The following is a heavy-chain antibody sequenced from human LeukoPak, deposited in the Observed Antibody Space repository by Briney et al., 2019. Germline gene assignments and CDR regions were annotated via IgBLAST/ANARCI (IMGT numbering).Heavy chain of an antibody. Sequence: SETLSLTCTVSGGSLSSGDYYWSWIRQPPGKGLEWIGYIYYSGSTYYNPSLKSRVTISVDTSKNQFSLKLSSVTAADTAVYYCARDFHDYGDYYYYYGMDVWGQGTTVTVSS. J-gene: IGHJ6*02. CDR2: IYYSGST. CDR3: ARDFHDYGDYYYYYGMDV. V-gene: IGHV4-30-4*01. D-gene: IGHD4-17*01. CDR1: GGSLSSGDYY.